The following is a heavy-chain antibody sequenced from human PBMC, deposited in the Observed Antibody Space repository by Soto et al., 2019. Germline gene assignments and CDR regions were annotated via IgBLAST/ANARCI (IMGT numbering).Heavy chain of an antibody. D-gene: IGHD3-9*01. CDR3: AKVGTPEPKLRYFDWSDPQFDY. V-gene: IGHV3-23*01. Sequence: GGSLRLSCTAFGFTFSSYGMGWVRQAPGKGLQWVSTIRGDGGQTHYTDSVKGRFSISRDNSMNTPYLQMNSLRAEDTAVYYCAKVGTPEPKLRYFDWSDPQFDYWGQGTLVTVSS. CDR2: IRGDGGQT. J-gene: IGHJ4*02. CDR1: GFTFSSYG.